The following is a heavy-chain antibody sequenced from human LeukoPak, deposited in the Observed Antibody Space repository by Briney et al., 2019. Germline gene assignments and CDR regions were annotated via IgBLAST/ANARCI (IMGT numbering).Heavy chain of an antibody. Sequence: GGSLRLSCAASGFTLSSYAMSWVRQAPGKGLEWVSAISGSGGSTYYADSVKGRFTISRDNSKNTLYLQMNSLRAEDTAVYYCAKKQDCTNGVCYAGLFDYWGQGTLVTVSS. D-gene: IGHD2-8*01. CDR3: AKKQDCTNGVCYAGLFDY. V-gene: IGHV3-23*01. CDR1: GFTLSSYA. CDR2: ISGSGGST. J-gene: IGHJ4*02.